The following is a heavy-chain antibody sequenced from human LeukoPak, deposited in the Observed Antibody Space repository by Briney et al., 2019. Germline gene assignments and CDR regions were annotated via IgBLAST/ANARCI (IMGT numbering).Heavy chain of an antibody. CDR2: IYSGGST. CDR1: GFTFSSYS. Sequence: PGGSLRLSCAASGFTFSSYSMSWVRQAPGKGLEWVSVIYSGGSTYYADSVKGRFTISRDNSKNTLYLQMNSLRAEDTAVYYCARDRQGYYDFWSGYYPSPFVDWGQGTLVTVSS. V-gene: IGHV3-53*01. D-gene: IGHD3-3*01. J-gene: IGHJ4*02. CDR3: ARDRQGYYDFWSGYYPSPFVD.